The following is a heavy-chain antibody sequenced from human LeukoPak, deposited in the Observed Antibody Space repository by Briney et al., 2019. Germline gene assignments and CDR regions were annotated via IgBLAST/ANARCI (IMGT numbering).Heavy chain of an antibody. J-gene: IGHJ4*02. Sequence: ASVKVSCKVSGYTLTELSMHWVRPAPGKGLAWMGGFDPEDGETIYAQKFQGRVTMTEDTSTDTAYMELSSLRSEDTAVYYCATSGYNYFDYWGQGTLVTVSS. CDR2: FDPEDGET. CDR3: ATSGYNYFDY. V-gene: IGHV1-24*01. D-gene: IGHD5-24*01. CDR1: GYTLTELS.